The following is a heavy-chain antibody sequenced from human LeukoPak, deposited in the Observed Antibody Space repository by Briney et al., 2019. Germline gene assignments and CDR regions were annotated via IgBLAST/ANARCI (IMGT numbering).Heavy chain of an antibody. J-gene: IGHJ5*02. CDR2: ITGRSSPI. V-gene: IGHV3-48*02. CDR1: GFTFSGYS. CDR3: ARDLIYRFHP. D-gene: IGHD5/OR15-5a*01. Sequence: GGSLRLSCAASGFTFSGYSMNWIRQAPGKGLEWLSYITGRSSPIYYADSVKGRFTVSRDNAKNSLYLQMDSLRDEDTAVYYCARDLIYRFHPWGQGTLVTVSS.